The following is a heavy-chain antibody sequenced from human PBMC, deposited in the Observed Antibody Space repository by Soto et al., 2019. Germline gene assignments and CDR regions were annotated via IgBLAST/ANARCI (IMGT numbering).Heavy chain of an antibody. CDR3: ARGQGAYYDILTGNPYYFDY. Sequence: QVQLQESGPGLVKPSETLSLTCTVSGGSISSYYWSWIRQPPGKGLEWIGYIYYSGSTNYNPSLKSRVTISVDTSKNPFSLKLSSVTAADTAVYYCARGQGAYYDILTGNPYYFDYWGQGTLVTVSS. CDR2: IYYSGST. J-gene: IGHJ4*02. CDR1: GGSISSYY. D-gene: IGHD3-9*01. V-gene: IGHV4-59*01.